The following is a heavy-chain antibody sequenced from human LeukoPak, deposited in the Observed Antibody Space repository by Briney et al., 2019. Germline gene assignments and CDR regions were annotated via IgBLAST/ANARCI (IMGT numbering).Heavy chain of an antibody. CDR1: GFTFSTYA. V-gene: IGHV3-30*04. Sequence: GRSLRLSCAASGFTFSTYAMHWVRQAPGKGLEWVAVISYDGSNKYYADSVKGRFTISRDNSKNTLYLQMNSLRAEDTAVYYCANLAAANYYYMDVWGKGTTVTISS. D-gene: IGHD6-13*01. CDR3: ANLAAANYYYMDV. J-gene: IGHJ6*03. CDR2: ISYDGSNK.